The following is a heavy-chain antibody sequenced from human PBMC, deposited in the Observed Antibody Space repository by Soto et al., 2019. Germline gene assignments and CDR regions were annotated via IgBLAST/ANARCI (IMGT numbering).Heavy chain of an antibody. Sequence: EVQLVESGGGLAKPGGSLRLSCAASGFTFGNAWINWVRQAPGKGLEWVGRIKSKTDGGTSDFAAPVKGRCASSRDDSKEMVYTQMNSLKTEDTGIYYCITDSYTNLIIVRFDYWSHETLVPVSS. CDR1: GFTFGNAW. V-gene: IGHV3-15*07. CDR3: ITDSYTNLIIVRFDY. CDR2: IKSKTDGGTS. J-gene: IGHJ4*01. D-gene: IGHD2-2*02.